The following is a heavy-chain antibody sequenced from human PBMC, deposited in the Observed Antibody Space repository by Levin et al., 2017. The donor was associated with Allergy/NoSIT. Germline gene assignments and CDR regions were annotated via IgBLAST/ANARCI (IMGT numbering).Heavy chain of an antibody. CDR1: GGSFSGYY. D-gene: IGHD2-15*01. J-gene: IGHJ5*02. CDR2: INHSGNT. CDR3: VRGSFCSGGSCYSIWFDP. Sequence: KSSETLSLTCAVYGGSFSGYYWSWIRQPPGKGLEWIGEINHSGNTNYNPSLKSRVTISVDTSKNQFSLKLSSVTAADTAVYYCVRGSFCSGGSCYSIWFDPWGQGTLVTVSS. V-gene: IGHV4-34*01.